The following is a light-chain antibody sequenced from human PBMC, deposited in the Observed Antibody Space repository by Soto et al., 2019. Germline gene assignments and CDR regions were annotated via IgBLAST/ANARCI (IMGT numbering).Light chain of an antibody. CDR2: DTS. V-gene: IGKV3-11*01. CDR3: QHRSNWPLT. CDR1: QSVSSY. J-gene: IGKJ4*01. Sequence: EIVLTQSPATLSLSPGERATLSCRASQSVSSYLACYQQKPGQARRLPIYDTSNRATGIPARVRGSGSETAFPLTISSRGPEDFAVYYCQHRSNWPLTFRGGTKLEI.